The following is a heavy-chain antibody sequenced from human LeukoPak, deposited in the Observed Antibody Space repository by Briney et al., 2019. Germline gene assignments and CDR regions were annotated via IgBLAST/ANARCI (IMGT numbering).Heavy chain of an antibody. CDR1: GFTFSSYW. Sequence: GGSLRLSCAASGFTFSSYWMSWVRQAPGKGLEWVSAISGSGGTIYYADSVKGRFTISRDNSKNTLYLQMNSLRAEDTAVYYCAKANNWNYGYFDYWGQGILVTVSS. CDR2: ISGSGGTI. J-gene: IGHJ4*02. CDR3: AKANNWNYGYFDY. D-gene: IGHD1-7*01. V-gene: IGHV3-23*01.